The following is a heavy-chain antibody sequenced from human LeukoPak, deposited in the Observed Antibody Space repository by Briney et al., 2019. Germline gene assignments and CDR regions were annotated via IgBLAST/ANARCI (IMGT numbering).Heavy chain of an antibody. Sequence: GGSLRLTCAASGFPFSTNDRSWVRQAPGKGLEWVAAINGSASGGTTPQDYVKGRLTISRDNPKGTLYLQMSSLRAEDTAVYYYAKVKTHWYFDNWGRGTLLTVCS. J-gene: IGHJ4*02. D-gene: IGHD1-1*01. CDR2: INGSASGGT. CDR1: GFPFSTND. CDR3: AKVKTHWYFDN. V-gene: IGHV3-23*01.